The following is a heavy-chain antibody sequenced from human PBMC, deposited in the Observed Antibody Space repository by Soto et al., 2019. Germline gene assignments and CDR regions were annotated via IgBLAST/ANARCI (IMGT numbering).Heavy chain of an antibody. CDR1: GGAISSYY. CDR2: IYYSGST. Sequence: ASETLSLTCTVAGGAISSYYWSWIRQPPGKGLEWIGYIYYSGSTNYNPSLKSRVTISVDTSKNQFSLKLSSVTAADTAVYYCARGPGGYPPSYWGQGTLVTVSS. D-gene: IGHD5-12*01. V-gene: IGHV4-59*12. CDR3: ARGPGGYPPSY. J-gene: IGHJ4*02.